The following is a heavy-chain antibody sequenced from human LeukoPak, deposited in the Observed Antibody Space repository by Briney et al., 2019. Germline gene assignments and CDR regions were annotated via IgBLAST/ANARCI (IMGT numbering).Heavy chain of an antibody. CDR3: ATSIAVAGTYAFDI. CDR1: GFTFSDYY. D-gene: IGHD6-19*01. CDR2: ISSSGSTI. J-gene: IGHJ3*02. Sequence: GGSLRLSCAASGFTFSDYYMSWIRQAPGKGLEWVSYISSSGSTIYYADSVKGRFTISRDNAKNSLYLQMNSLRAEATAVFYCATSIAVAGTYAFDIWGQGTMVTVSS. V-gene: IGHV3-11*04.